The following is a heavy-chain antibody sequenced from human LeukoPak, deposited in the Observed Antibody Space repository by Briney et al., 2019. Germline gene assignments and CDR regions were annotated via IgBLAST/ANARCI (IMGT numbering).Heavy chain of an antibody. CDR1: GFTFSRYG. V-gene: IGHV3-30*02. CDR2: IRNDGSDK. D-gene: IGHD1-26*01. J-gene: IGHJ4*02. CDR3: AKEGDLVGVTYYFDY. Sequence: GGSLRLSCAASGFTFSRYGIHWVRQAPGKGLEWVAFIRNDGSDKYYADSVKGRFTVSRDNSKNTVYLQMNSLRVEDAAVYYCAKEGDLVGVTYYFDYWGQGTLVTVSS.